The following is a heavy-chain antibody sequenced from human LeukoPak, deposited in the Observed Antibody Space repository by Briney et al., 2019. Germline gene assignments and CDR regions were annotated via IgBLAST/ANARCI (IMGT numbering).Heavy chain of an antibody. D-gene: IGHD5-18*01. V-gene: IGHV3-30-3*01. CDR3: ARPRYSYGNDAFDI. Sequence: GGSLRLSCAASGFTFSSYAMHWVRQAPGKGLEWVAVISYDGSNKYYADSVKGRFTISRDNSKNTLYLQMNSLRAEDTAVYYCARPRYSYGNDAFDIWGQGTMVTVPS. CDR1: GFTFSSYA. J-gene: IGHJ3*02. CDR2: ISYDGSNK.